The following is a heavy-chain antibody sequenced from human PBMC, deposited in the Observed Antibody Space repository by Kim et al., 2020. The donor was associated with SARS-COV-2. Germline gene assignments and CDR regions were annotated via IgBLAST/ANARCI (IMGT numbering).Heavy chain of an antibody. CDR2: INQDGSEK. CDR1: GLTFSYYW. J-gene: IGHJ6*02. Sequence: GGSLRLSCAASGLTFSYYWMSWVRQAPGKGLEWVANINQDGSEKYNVDSVKGRFTISRDNTKNSLYLQMNSLRAEDTAVYFCARGVRGSGSLWRAYYAMGVWGPGTAVTVSS. V-gene: IGHV3-7*01. D-gene: IGHD3-10*01. CDR3: ARGVRGSGSLWRAYYAMGV.